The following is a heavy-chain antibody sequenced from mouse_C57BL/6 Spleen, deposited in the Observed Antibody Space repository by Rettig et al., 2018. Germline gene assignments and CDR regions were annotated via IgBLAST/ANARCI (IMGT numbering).Heavy chain of an antibody. J-gene: IGHJ2*01. Sequence: WMQWVKQRPGQGLEWIGEIDPSDSYTNYNQKFKGKATLTVDTSSSTAYMQLSSLTSEDSAVYYCASYDFDYWGQGTTLTVSS. CDR1: W. V-gene: IGHV1-50*01. D-gene: IGHD2-12*01. CDR2: IDPSDSYT. CDR3: ASYDFDY.